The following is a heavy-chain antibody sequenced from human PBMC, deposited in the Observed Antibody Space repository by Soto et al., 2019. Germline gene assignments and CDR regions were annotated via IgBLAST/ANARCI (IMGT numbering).Heavy chain of an antibody. D-gene: IGHD4-17*01. V-gene: IGHV3-30-3*01. CDR1: GFTFSSNA. Sequence: QVQLVESGGGVVQPGRSLRLSCAASGFTFSSNAMHWVRQAPGKGLEWVAVMSYDGSNEYYADSVKGRFTISRDNSKNTLYLQMNSLRAEDTAVYYCAGDSILSGTTRAPPLDYWGQGTLVTVSS. J-gene: IGHJ4*02. CDR2: MSYDGSNE. CDR3: AGDSILSGTTRAPPLDY.